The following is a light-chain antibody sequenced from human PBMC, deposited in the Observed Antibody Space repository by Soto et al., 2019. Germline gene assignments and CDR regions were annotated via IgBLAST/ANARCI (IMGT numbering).Light chain of an antibody. Sequence: QSALTQPPSASGSHGQSVTISCTGTSSDVGGYNYVTWYQQHPGKAPKLMIYEVSKRPSGVPDRFSGPKSGNTASLTVSGLQAEDEADYYCTSYAGSNNFVFRTGTKVTVL. CDR3: TSYAGSNNFV. CDR1: SSDVGGYNY. V-gene: IGLV2-8*01. CDR2: EVS. J-gene: IGLJ1*01.